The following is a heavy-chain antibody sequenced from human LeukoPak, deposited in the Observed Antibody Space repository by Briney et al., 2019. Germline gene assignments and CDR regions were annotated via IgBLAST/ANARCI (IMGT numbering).Heavy chain of an antibody. V-gene: IGHV3-23*01. CDR3: AKPTVAVAGTKWFDP. Sequence: GGSLRLSCAASGFTFSSYAMSWVRQAPEKGLEWVSAISSSGGGTYYADSVKGRFTISRDNSKNTLYLQTNSLRAEDTAVYYCAKPTVAVAGTKWFDPWGQGTLVTVSS. CDR2: ISSSGGGT. J-gene: IGHJ5*02. CDR1: GFTFSSYA. D-gene: IGHD6-19*01.